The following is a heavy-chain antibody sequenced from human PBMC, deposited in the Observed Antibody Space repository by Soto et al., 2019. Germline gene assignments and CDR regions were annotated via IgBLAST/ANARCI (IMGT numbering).Heavy chain of an antibody. Sequence: KTSETLSLTCTVSGGSISSGDYYWSWIRQPPGKGLEWIGYIYYSGSTYYNPSLKSRVTISVDTSKNQFSLKLSSVTAADTAVYYCARGTLPYGGNSGPLDCWGQGTLVTVSS. CDR1: GGSISSGDYY. CDR3: ARGTLPYGGNSGPLDC. V-gene: IGHV4-30-4*01. CDR2: IYYSGST. J-gene: IGHJ4*02. D-gene: IGHD4-17*01.